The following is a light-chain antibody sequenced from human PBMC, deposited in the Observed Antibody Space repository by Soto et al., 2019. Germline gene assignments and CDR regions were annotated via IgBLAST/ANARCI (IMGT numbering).Light chain of an antibody. CDR2: DAS. CDR3: QQRSNWPI. J-gene: IGKJ5*01. Sequence: EIVLTQSPATLSLSPGERATLSFGASQSVSSYLAWYQQKPGQAPRLLIYDASNRATGIPARFSGSGSGTDFTLTISSLEPEDFAVYYCQQRSNWPIFGQGTRLEIK. V-gene: IGKV3-11*01. CDR1: QSVSSY.